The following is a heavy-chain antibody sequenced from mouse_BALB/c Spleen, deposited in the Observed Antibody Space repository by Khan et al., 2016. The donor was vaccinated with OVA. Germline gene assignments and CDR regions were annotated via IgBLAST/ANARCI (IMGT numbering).Heavy chain of an antibody. J-gene: IGHJ4*01. CDR3: ARPPYFSYVMGY. CDR1: GYTFTNYG. D-gene: IGHD2-10*01. Sequence: QIQLVQSGPELKKPGETVKISCKASGYTFTNYGMNWVKQAPGKGLKWMGWINTYTGNPTYADDFKGRFAFSLETSASTAYLQINNLKDEDTATYCCARPPYFSYVMGYWGQGTPVTVSS. V-gene: IGHV9-3-1*01. CDR2: INTYTGNP.